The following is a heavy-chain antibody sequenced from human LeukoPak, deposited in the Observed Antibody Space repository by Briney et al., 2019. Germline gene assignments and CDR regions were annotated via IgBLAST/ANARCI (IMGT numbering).Heavy chain of an antibody. J-gene: IGHJ6*03. D-gene: IGHD3-3*01. Sequence: PGGSLRLSCAASGFTFSDYYMSWIRQAPGKGLEWVSYISSSGSTIYYADSVKGRFTISRDNAKKSLYLQMNSLRAEDTAVYYCARGRRFTIFGVVTPDWSYYYMDVWGKGTTVTVSS. V-gene: IGHV3-11*01. CDR1: GFTFSDYY. CDR2: ISSSGSTI. CDR3: ARGRRFTIFGVVTPDWSYYYMDV.